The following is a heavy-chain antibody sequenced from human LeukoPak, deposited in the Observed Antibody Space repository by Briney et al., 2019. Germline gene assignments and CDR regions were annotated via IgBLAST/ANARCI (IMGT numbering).Heavy chain of an antibody. CDR3: ATPPTVTRNY. J-gene: IGHJ4*02. Sequence: PGGSLRLSCAASGFTFSSYAMSWVRQAPGKGLEWVSSISGSGGRTYHADSVKGRFTISRDNSKNMLYLQMNSLRAEDTAVYYCATPPTVTRNYWGQGILVTVSS. V-gene: IGHV3-23*01. CDR2: ISGSGGRT. CDR1: GFTFSSYA. D-gene: IGHD4-17*01.